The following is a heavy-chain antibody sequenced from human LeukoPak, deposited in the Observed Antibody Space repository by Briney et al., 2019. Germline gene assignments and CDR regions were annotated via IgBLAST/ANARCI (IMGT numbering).Heavy chain of an antibody. CDR3: ARDGYESSP. CDR1: GGSISSYY. CDR2: IYYSGST. D-gene: IGHD5-18*01. Sequence: SETLSLTCPVSGGSISSYYWSWIRQPPGKGLEWIGYIYYSGSTNYNPSLQSRVTISVDTSKNQFSLKLSSVTAADTAVYYCARDGYESSPWGKGTTVTVSS. V-gene: IGHV4-59*12. J-gene: IGHJ6*04.